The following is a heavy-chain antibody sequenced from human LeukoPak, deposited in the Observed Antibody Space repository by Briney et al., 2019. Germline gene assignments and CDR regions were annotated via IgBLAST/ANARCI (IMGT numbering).Heavy chain of an antibody. CDR2: IYTSGST. CDR1: GGSISSGSYY. J-gene: IGHJ4*02. CDR3: ARWPDCSSTSCYSGFDY. D-gene: IGHD2-2*02. V-gene: IGHV4-61*02. Sequence: SETLSLTCTVSGGSISSGSYYWSWIRQPAGKGLEWIGRIYTSGSTNYNPSLKSRVTISVDTSKNQFSLKLSSVTAADTAVYYCARWPDCSSTSCYSGFDYWGQGTLVTVSS.